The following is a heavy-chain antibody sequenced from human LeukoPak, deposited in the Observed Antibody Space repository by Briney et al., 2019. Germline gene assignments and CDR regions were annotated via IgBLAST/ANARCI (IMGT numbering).Heavy chain of an antibody. CDR2: ISAYNGNT. D-gene: IGHD3-10*01. CDR1: GYTFTSYD. CDR3: AVYYGSGSYYNSLDY. J-gene: IGHJ4*02. V-gene: IGHV1-18*01. Sequence: ASVKVSCKASGYTFTSYDINWVRQAPGQGLEWMGWISAYNGNTNYAQKLQGRVTMTTDTSTSTAYMELRSLRSDDTAVYYCAVYYGSGSYYNSLDYWGQGTLVTVSS.